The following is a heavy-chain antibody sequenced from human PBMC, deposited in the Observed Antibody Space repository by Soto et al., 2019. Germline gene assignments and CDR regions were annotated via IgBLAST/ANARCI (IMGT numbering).Heavy chain of an antibody. D-gene: IGHD1-26*01. CDR2: ISYDGSNK. CDR1: GFTFSSYG. CDR3: AKDWRELRKVSYGMDV. J-gene: IGHJ6*02. V-gene: IGHV3-30*18. Sequence: PGGSLRLSCAASGFTFSSYGMHWVRQAPGKGLEWVAVISYDGSNKYYADSVKGRFTISRDNSKNTLYLQMNSLRAEDTAVYYCAKDWRELRKVSYGMDVWGQGTTVTVSS.